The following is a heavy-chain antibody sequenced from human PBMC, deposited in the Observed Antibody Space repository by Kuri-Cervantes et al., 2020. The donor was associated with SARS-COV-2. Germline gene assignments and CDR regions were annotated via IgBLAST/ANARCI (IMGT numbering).Heavy chain of an antibody. CDR2: INDRGSSI. V-gene: IGHV3-48*02. CDR3: AGSRGLDY. J-gene: IGHJ4*02. Sequence: LSLTCAASGFTFNKYGMNWVRQAPGKGLEWAAYINDRGSSIYYADSVKGRFTIPRDNARNSLYLQMNSLTDDDAAVYYCAGSRGLDYWGQGTLVTVSS. CDR1: GFTFNKYG. D-gene: IGHD3-10*01.